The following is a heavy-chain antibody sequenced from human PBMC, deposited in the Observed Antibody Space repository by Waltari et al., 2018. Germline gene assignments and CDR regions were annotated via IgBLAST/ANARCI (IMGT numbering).Heavy chain of an antibody. D-gene: IGHD1-26*01. CDR2: INTNSGDT. J-gene: IGHJ4*02. V-gene: IGHV1-2*02. CDR1: GYTFTGYY. Sequence: QVQLVQSGAEVQKPGASVKVSCKASGYTFTGYYMHWVRQAPGQGLEWMGWINTNSGDTNSAQKLQGRVTVTRDTSISTAYMELSRLTSDDTAVYYCARGGSSSCDYWGQGTLVTVSP. CDR3: ARGGSSSCDY.